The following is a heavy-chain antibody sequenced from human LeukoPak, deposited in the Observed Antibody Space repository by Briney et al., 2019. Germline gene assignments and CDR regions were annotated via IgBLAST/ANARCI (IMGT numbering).Heavy chain of an antibody. Sequence: GGSLRLSCAASGFTFSSYGMHWVRQAPGKGLEWVAFIRYDGSNKYYADSVKGRFTISRDNSKNTLYLQMNSLRAEDTAVYYCAKNAYDYVWGSYRFGTSFDYWGQGTLVAVSS. CDR2: IRYDGSNK. J-gene: IGHJ4*02. CDR1: GFTFSSYG. V-gene: IGHV3-30*02. D-gene: IGHD3-16*02. CDR3: AKNAYDYVWGSYRFGTSFDY.